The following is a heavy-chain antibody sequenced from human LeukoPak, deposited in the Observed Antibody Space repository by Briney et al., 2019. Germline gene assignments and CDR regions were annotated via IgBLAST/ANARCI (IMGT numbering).Heavy chain of an antibody. D-gene: IGHD6-19*01. CDR1: GGSIKSYY. J-gene: IGHJ4*02. CDR2: IYYGGST. CDR3: ARGSGLYTDFDY. Sequence: PSETLSLTCTVSGGSIKSYYWTRIRQPPGKGLEWIGYIYYGGSTNYNPSLKSRVTISVDTSKNQFSLNLSSVTAADTAVYYCARGSGLYTDFDYWGQGTLVTVSS. V-gene: IGHV4-59*01.